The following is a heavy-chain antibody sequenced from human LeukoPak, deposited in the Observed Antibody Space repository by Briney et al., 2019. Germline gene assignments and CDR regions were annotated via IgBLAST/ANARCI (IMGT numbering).Heavy chain of an antibody. CDR3: ARGRYSFAY. CDR1: GGSFSGYY. Sequence: SETLSLTCAVSGGSFSGYYWSWIRQPPGKGLEWIREINHSGSTNYNPSLKSRGTISVDTSKNQFSLNLRSVTAADTAVYYCARGRYSFAYWGQGTLVTVSS. CDR2: INHSGST. D-gene: IGHD5-18*01. J-gene: IGHJ4*02. V-gene: IGHV4-34*01.